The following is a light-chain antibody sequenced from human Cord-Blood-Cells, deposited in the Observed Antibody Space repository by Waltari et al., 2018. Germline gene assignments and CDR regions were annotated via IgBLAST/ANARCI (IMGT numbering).Light chain of an antibody. V-gene: IGLV2-14*03. CDR2: DVS. J-gene: IGLJ1*01. Sequence: QSALTQPASVSGSPGQSIIISCTGTSSDVGGYNYVSWYQQHPGKAPKLMIYDVSNRPSGVSNRFSGSKSGNTASLTISGLQAEDEADYYCSSYTSSSHYVFGTGTKVTVL. CDR3: SSYTSSSHYV. CDR1: SSDVGGYNY.